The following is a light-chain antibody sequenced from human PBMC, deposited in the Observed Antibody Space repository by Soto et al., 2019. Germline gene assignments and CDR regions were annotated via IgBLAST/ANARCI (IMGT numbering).Light chain of an antibody. CDR1: QSVGSN. Sequence: ETVMTQSPATLSVSPGEGATVSCRASQSVGSNLAWYQQKPGQAPRLLIYGVSTRATDIPARFSGSGSGTEFTLTISSLQSEDFAVYYCQQYNNWPPWTFGQGTKVEIK. CDR2: GVS. V-gene: IGKV3-15*01. J-gene: IGKJ1*01. CDR3: QQYNNWPPWT.